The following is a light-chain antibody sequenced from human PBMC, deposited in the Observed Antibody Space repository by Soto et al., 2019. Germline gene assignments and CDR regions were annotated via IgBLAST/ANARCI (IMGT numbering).Light chain of an antibody. CDR1: QSVTSSY. V-gene: IGKV3-20*01. Sequence: EIVLTQSPGTLSLSPGERGTLSCRASQSVTSSYLAWYQQKPGQSPRLLIYGASSRAPGTPDRFSGSGSGTDFTLTISRLEPEDFAVYYCQQYGSLPSTFGPGTKVDIK. CDR3: QQYGSLPST. CDR2: GAS. J-gene: IGKJ3*01.